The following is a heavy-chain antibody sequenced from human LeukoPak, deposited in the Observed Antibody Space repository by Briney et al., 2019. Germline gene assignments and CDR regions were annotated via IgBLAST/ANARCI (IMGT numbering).Heavy chain of an antibody. J-gene: IGHJ4*02. D-gene: IGHD5-12*01. Sequence: ASVKVSCKASGYTFTSYAMHWVRQAPGQRLEWMGWINAGNGNTKYSQKFQGRVTITRDTSASTAYMELSSLRSEDTAVYSCARGVATNRYYFDFWGQGTLVTVSS. CDR1: GYTFTSYA. V-gene: IGHV1-3*01. CDR2: INAGNGNT. CDR3: ARGVATNRYYFDF.